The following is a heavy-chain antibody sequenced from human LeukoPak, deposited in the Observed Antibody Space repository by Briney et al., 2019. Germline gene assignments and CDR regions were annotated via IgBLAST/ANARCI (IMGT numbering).Heavy chain of an antibody. CDR2: VYYHGGT. J-gene: IGHJ2*01. CDR1: GGSISSGGYY. CDR3: AXXXGXRDWYFDL. V-gene: IGHV4-61*08. Sequence: PSETLSLTCTVSGGSISSGGYYWSWIRQPPGKGLEWIGYVYYHGGTNYNPSLKSRVTISVDTSKNQFSLKLTSVTAADTAVYXXAXXXGXRDWYFDLWGRGTLVTVSS.